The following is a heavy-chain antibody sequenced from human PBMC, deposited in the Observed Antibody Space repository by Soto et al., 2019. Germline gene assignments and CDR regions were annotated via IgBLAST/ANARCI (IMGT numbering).Heavy chain of an antibody. CDR3: ARVGFGFCTNGVCYTPSKDYYYGMDV. V-gene: IGHV6-1*01. CDR2: TYYRSKWYN. D-gene: IGHD2-8*01. Sequence: SQTLSLTCAISGDSVSSNSAAWNWIRQSPSRGLEWLGRTYYRSKWYNDYAVSVKSRITINPDTSKNQFSLQLNSVTPEDTAVYYCARVGFGFCTNGVCYTPSKDYYYGMDVWGQGTTVTVSS. CDR1: GDSVSSNSAA. J-gene: IGHJ6*02.